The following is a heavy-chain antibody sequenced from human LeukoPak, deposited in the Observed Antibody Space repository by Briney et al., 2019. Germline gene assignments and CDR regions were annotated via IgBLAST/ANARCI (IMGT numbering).Heavy chain of an antibody. CDR2: IYYSGST. J-gene: IGHJ5*02. V-gene: IGHV4-39*07. CDR3: AREHQYSSSWYLGLYGGCWFDP. D-gene: IGHD6-13*01. CDR1: GGSISSSSYY. Sequence: SETLSLTCTVSGGSISSSSYYWGWIRQPPGTGLEWIGSIYYSGSTYHNPSLKSRVTISVDTSKNQFSLKLSSVTAADTAVYYCAREHQYSSSWYLGLYGGCWFDPWGQGTLVTVSS.